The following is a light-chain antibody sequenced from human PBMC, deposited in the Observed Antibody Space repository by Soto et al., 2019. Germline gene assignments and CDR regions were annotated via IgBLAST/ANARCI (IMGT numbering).Light chain of an antibody. CDR3: QQYVSSPLT. CDR1: QSVSSNH. Sequence: EIVLTQSPGTLSLSPGERAALSCRASQSVSSNHLAWYQQRPGQAPRLLIYGAPSRATGIPDRFSGSGSGTDFTLTISRLEREDFAVYYCQQYVSSPLTVGGGTKVEIK. J-gene: IGKJ4*01. V-gene: IGKV3-20*01. CDR2: GAP.